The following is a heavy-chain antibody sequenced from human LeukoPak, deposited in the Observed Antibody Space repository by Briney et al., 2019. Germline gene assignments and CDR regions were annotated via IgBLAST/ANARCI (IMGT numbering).Heavy chain of an antibody. V-gene: IGHV3-74*01. CDR2: ITNDGSST. J-gene: IGHJ4*02. CDR1: GLTFSSHW. Sequence: PGGSLRLSCAASGLTFSSHWMHWVRQAPGKGLVWVSRITNDGSSTTYADSVKGRFTISRDNSKNTLYLQMNSLRAEDTAVYYCARQTSASTTFDYWGQGTLVTVSS. D-gene: IGHD1-26*01. CDR3: ARQTSASTTFDY.